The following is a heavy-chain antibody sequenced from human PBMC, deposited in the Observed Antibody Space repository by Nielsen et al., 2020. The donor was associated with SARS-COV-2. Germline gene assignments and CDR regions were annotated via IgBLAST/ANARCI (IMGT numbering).Heavy chain of an antibody. CDR3: ARRAPRGYCGGDCYSDY. D-gene: IGHD2-21*02. V-gene: IGHV3-30-3*01. J-gene: IGHJ4*02. CDR2: ISYDGSNK. Sequence: WIRQPPGKGLEWVAVISYDGSNKYYADSVKGRFTISRDNSKNTLYLQMDSLRAEDTAVYYCARRAPRGYCGGDCYSDYWSQGTLVTVSS.